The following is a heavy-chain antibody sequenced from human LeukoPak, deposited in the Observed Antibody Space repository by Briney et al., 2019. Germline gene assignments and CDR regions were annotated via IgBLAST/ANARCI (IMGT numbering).Heavy chain of an antibody. CDR2: ISAYNGNT. J-gene: IGHJ6*02. CDR3: ARSIAVAGTSVLYYGMDV. D-gene: IGHD6-19*01. CDR1: GYTFTSYG. V-gene: IGHV1-18*01. Sequence: GASVKVSCKASGYTFTSYGISWVRQAPGQGLEWMGWISAYNGNTNYAQKLQGRVTMTTDTSTSTAYMELRSLRSDDTAVYYCARSIAVAGTSVLYYGMDVWGQGTTVTVSS.